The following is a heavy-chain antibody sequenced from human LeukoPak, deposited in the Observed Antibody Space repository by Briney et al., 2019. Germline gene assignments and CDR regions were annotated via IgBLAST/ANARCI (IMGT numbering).Heavy chain of an antibody. V-gene: IGHV3-30*04. CDR2: ISYDGRNK. J-gene: IGHJ4*02. CDR1: GFTFSSFT. CDR3: ARDRGGSTYYFDN. D-gene: IGHD1-26*01. Sequence: PGRSLRLSCAASGFTFSSFTIHWVRQAPGKGLEWVAAISYDGRNKYYADSVRGRFTISRDNSKNTLYLQMNSLRLEDTAVYYCARDRGGSTYYFDNWGQGTLVTVSS.